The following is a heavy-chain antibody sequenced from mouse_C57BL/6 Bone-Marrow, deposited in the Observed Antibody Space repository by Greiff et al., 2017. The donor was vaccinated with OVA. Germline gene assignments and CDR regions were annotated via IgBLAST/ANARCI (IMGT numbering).Heavy chain of an antibody. V-gene: IGHV1-54*01. CDR3: AMYYYGSSFWYFDV. CDR2: INPGSGGT. Sequence: VKLQESGAELVRPGTSVKVSCKASGYAFTNYLIEWVKQRPGQGLEWIGVINPGSGGTNYNEKFKGKATLTADKSSSTAYMQLSSLTSEDSAVYFCAMYYYGSSFWYFDVWGTGTTVTVSS. D-gene: IGHD1-1*01. J-gene: IGHJ1*03. CDR1: GYAFTNYL.